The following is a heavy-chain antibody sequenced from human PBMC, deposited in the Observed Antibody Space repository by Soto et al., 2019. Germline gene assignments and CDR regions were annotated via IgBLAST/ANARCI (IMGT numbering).Heavy chain of an antibody. CDR1: GYSFDDYA. CDR2: ISWNSNRV. D-gene: IGHD3-10*01. V-gene: IGHV3-9*01. Sequence: EAQLVESGGGVAQPGRSLRLSCEGSGYSFDDYAMHWVRQAPGKGLEWVSGISWNSNRVAYADSVKGRFSISRDNVLNSLYFEMDSLRPEDTAFYYCAKEFNRLLLFGDLFYMDVWGKGATVTVSP. CDR3: AKEFNRLLLFGDLFYMDV. J-gene: IGHJ6*04.